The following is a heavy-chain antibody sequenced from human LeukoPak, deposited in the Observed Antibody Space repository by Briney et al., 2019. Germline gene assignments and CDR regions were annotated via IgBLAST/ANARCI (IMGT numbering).Heavy chain of an antibody. J-gene: IGHJ4*02. CDR1: GFIFSNYA. V-gene: IGHV3-33*01. D-gene: IGHD3-16*01. CDR2: IWNDGSET. Sequence: GRSLRLSCAASGFIFSNYAMHWVRQAPGKRLEWVAVIWNDGSETFHADSVKGRFRIARDNSKNTLYLQMNSLRAEDTAVYFCARDRGRAWSGPSDYWGQGTLVTVSS. CDR3: ARDRGRAWSGPSDY.